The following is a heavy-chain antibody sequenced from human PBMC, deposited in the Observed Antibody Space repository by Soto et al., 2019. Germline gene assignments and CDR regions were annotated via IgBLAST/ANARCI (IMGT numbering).Heavy chain of an antibody. Sequence: ASVKVSCKASGYTFTSYDINWVRQATGQGLEWMGWMNPKSGNTGYAQKFQGRVTMTRDTSISTAYMELSSLRSEDTAVYYCARGLRSSSSESVDVWGKGTTVTVS. V-gene: IGHV1-8*01. J-gene: IGHJ6*03. CDR1: GYTFTSYD. D-gene: IGHD6-6*01. CDR2: MNPKSGNT. CDR3: ARGLRSSSSESVDV.